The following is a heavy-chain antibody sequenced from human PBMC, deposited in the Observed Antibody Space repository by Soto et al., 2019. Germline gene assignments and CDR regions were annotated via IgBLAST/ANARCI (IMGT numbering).Heavy chain of an antibody. Sequence: SVKVSCKASGFTFTSSAVQWVRQARGQRLEWIGWIDVGSGNTNYAQKFQERVTITRDMSTSTAYMELSSLRSEDTAVYYCAASPEWELLTWAFDPWGQGTLVTVSS. CDR3: AASPEWELLTWAFDP. D-gene: IGHD1-26*01. V-gene: IGHV1-58*01. CDR1: GFTFTSSA. CDR2: IDVGSGNT. J-gene: IGHJ5*02.